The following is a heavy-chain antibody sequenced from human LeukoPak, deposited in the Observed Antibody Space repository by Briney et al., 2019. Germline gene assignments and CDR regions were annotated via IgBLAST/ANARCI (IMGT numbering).Heavy chain of an antibody. Sequence: SVKVSCKASGFIFTSSAVQWVRQARGQRLEWIGWIVVGSGNTNYAQKFQERVTITRDMSTSTAYMELSSLGSEDTAVYYCAAEGSLTPGDYWGQGTLVTVSS. CDR1: GFIFTSSA. D-gene: IGHD2-15*01. CDR2: IVVGSGNT. V-gene: IGHV1-58*01. J-gene: IGHJ4*02. CDR3: AAEGSLTPGDY.